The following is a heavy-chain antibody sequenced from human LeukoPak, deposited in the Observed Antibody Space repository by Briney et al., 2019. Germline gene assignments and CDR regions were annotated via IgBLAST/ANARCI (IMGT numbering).Heavy chain of an antibody. CDR3: GRHLYGGNSAIDY. CDR1: GYSFTSYW. D-gene: IGHD4-23*01. J-gene: IGHJ4*02. CDR2: MYPGDSDT. Sequence: GESLKISCKGSGYSFTSYWIGWARQVPGKGLEWRGTMYPGDSDTRYSPSFQGQVTISVDKSISTAYLQWSSLKASDTAMYYCGRHLYGGNSAIDYWGQGTLVTVSS. V-gene: IGHV5-51*01.